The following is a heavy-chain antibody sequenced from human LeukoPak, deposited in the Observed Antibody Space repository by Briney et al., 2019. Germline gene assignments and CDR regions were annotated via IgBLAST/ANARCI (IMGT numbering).Heavy chain of an antibody. D-gene: IGHD4-23*01. V-gene: IGHV3-30*03. CDR1: GFTFSYYG. CDR2: ISYDGSNK. J-gene: IGHJ3*02. CDR3: ARDGPFKAGGADAFDI. Sequence: GGSLRLSCAASGFTFSYYGMHWVRQAPGKGLEWVAVISYDGSNKYYADSVKGRFTIARDNSKNTLYLQMNSLRAEDMAVYYCARDGPFKAGGADAFDIWGQGTMVTVSS.